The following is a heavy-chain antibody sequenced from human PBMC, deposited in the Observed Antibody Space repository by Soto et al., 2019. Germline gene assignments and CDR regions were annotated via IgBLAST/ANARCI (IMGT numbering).Heavy chain of an antibody. V-gene: IGHV3-30*18. Sequence: QVQLVESGGGVVQPGRSLRLSCAASGFTFSSYGMHWVRQAPGKGLEWVAVISDDGSNKYYADSVKGRFTISRDNSKNTLYLQMNSLRAEETACYYCAKDRYSSSSNGMDVWGQGTTVTVSS. D-gene: IGHD6-6*01. CDR3: AKDRYSSSSNGMDV. CDR1: GFTFSSYG. CDR2: ISDDGSNK. J-gene: IGHJ6*02.